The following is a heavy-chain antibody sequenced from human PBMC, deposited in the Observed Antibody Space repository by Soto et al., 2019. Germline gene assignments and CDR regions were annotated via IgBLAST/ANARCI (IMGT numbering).Heavy chain of an antibody. CDR1: GGSISSSSYY. CDR2: IYYSGST. J-gene: IGHJ5*02. V-gene: IGHV4-39*01. Sequence: KPSETLSLTCTVSGGSISSSSYYWGWIRQPSGKGLEWIGSIYYSGSTYYNPSLKSRVTISVDTSKNQFSLKLSSVTAADTAVYYCATTPMTTRSWFDPWGQGTLVTVSS. D-gene: IGHD4-4*01. CDR3: ATTPMTTRSWFDP.